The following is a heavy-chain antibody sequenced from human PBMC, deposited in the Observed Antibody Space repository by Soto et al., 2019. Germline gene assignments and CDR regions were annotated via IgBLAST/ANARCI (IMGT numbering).Heavy chain of an antibody. CDR2: IKQDGSEK. CDR3: ARGKDGRRAGTYYFDMDV. Sequence: GGSLRLSCAASGFSFRDYWVTWVRQAPGKGLDWVANIKQDGSEKYYLDSLKGRFTISRDNAKNSVYLLMNSLRAEDTAVYYCARGKDGRRAGTYYFDMDVWGKGTTVTVSS. CDR1: GFSFRDYW. D-gene: IGHD1-1*01. J-gene: IGHJ6*03. V-gene: IGHV3-7*01.